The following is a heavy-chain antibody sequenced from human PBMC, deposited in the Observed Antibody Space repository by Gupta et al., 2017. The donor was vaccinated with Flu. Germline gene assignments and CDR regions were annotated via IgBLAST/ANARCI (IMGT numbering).Heavy chain of an antibody. CDR2: IYYSGST. CDR1: GGSISSSSYY. D-gene: IGHD6-19*01. V-gene: IGHV4-39*01. J-gene: IGHJ2*01. Sequence: QLQLQESGPGLVKPSETLSLTCTVSGGSISSSSYYWGWIRQPPGKGLEWIGSIYYSGSTYYNPSIKRRVTISVDTSKNQFSLKLSSGTAADTAVYYCARRCESVAGPCHSARYFDLWGRGTLVTVSS. CDR3: ARRCESVAGPCHSARYFDL.